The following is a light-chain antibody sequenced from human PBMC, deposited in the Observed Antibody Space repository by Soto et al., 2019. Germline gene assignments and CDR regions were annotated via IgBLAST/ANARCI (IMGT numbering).Light chain of an antibody. CDR2: STN. CDR1: SGSVSTSYY. V-gene: IGLV8-61*01. Sequence: QAVVTQEPSFSVSPGGTVTLTCGLSSGSVSTSYYPNWYQQTPGQAPRTLIYSTNTRSSGVPDRFSGSILGNKAALTITGAQADDESDYYCGLYLGSGIWVFGGGTQLTVL. CDR3: GLYLGSGIWV. J-gene: IGLJ3*02.